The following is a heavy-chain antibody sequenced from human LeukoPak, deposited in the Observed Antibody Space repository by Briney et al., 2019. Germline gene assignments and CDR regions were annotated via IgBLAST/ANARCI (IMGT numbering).Heavy chain of an antibody. CDR3: ARDLAHYYDASGYYNDALDI. D-gene: IGHD3-22*01. Sequence: GGSLRLSCAASGFTFSFYSMNWVRQAPGKGLEWVSYMSSSRSTRYCADSVKGRFNISRDNAKNSLFLQMNSLRDEDTALYYCARDLAHYYDASGYYNDALDIWGQGTMVTVSS. J-gene: IGHJ3*02. CDR1: GFTFSFYS. CDR2: MSSSRSTR. V-gene: IGHV3-48*02.